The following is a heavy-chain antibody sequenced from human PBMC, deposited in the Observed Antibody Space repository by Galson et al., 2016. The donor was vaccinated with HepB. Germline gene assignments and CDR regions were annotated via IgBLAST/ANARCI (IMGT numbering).Heavy chain of an antibody. D-gene: IGHD1-1*01. J-gene: IGHJ4*02. CDR1: GASLGLSGYH. CDR2: PSYGRAH. CDR3: GTYLEGQGGTGY. Sequence: SETLSLTCTVSGASLGLSGYHWAWIRQPAGKGLEWVAPPSYGRAHTYNPSLRSRVTMSIYASPNEMSLTLTSVTAADTALYYCGTYLEGQGGTGYWGQGTLVTVSS. V-gene: IGHV4-61*05.